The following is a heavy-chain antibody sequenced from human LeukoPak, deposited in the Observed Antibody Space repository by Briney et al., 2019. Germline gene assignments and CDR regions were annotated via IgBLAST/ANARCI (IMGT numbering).Heavy chain of an antibody. V-gene: IGHV4-31*03. Sequence: SETLSLTCTVSGGSISSGGYYWSWIRQHPGTGLEWIGYIYYSGSTYYNPSLKSRVTISVDTSKNQFSLKLSSVTAADTAVYYCARCRLERWFDPWGQGTLVTVSS. CDR2: IYYSGST. CDR1: GGSISSGGYY. J-gene: IGHJ5*02. D-gene: IGHD1-1*01. CDR3: ARCRLERWFDP.